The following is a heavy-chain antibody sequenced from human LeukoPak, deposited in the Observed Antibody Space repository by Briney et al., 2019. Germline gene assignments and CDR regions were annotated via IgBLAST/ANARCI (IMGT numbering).Heavy chain of an antibody. Sequence: PSGGSTSYAQKFQGRVTMPRDTSTSTVYMELSSLRSEDTAVYYCARTYYYDSSGYYPYYWGQGTLVTVSS. D-gene: IGHD3-22*01. CDR2: PSGGST. CDR3: ARTYYYDSSGYYPYY. V-gene: IGHV1-46*01. J-gene: IGHJ4*02.